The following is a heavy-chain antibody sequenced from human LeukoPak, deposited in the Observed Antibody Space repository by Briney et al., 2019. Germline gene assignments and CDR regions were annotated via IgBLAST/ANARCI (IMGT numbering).Heavy chain of an antibody. J-gene: IGHJ3*02. CDR2: IYYSGST. Sequence: GSLRLSCAASGFTVSSNYMSWVRQPPGKGLEWIGSIYYSGSTYYNPSLKSRVTISVDTSKNQFSLKLSSVTAADTAVYYCARLTSYYDSSGYNAFDIWGQGTMVTVSS. D-gene: IGHD3-22*01. CDR3: ARLTSYYDSSGYNAFDI. CDR1: GFTVSSNY. V-gene: IGHV4-39*01.